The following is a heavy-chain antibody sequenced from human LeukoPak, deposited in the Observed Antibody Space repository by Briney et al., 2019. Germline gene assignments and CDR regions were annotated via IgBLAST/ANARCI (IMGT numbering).Heavy chain of an antibody. J-gene: IGHJ3*02. CDR3: ARRRDYYDSRGYYAFDI. D-gene: IGHD3-22*01. CDR2: IYYSGST. Sequence: SETLSLTCNVSGGSISSDYWTWIRRPPGKGLEWIGNIYYSGSTNYNPSLKSRVTISVDTSKNQFSLKLNSVTAADTAVYYCARRRDYYDSRGYYAFDIWGHGTMVTVSS. V-gene: IGHV4-59*01. CDR1: GGSISSDY.